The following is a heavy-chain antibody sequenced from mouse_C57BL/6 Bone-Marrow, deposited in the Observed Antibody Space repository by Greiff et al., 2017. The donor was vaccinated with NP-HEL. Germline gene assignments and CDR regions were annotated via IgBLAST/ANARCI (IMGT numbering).Heavy chain of an antibody. V-gene: IGHV2-9-1*01. Sequence: VQLQESGPGLVAPSQSLSITCTVSGFSLTSYAISWVRQPPGKGLEWLGVIWTGGGTNYNSALKSRLSISKDNSKSQVFLKMNSLQTDDTARYYCARNWGNLNLLRNYAMDYWGQGTSVTVSS. CDR3: ARNWGNLNLLRNYAMDY. CDR1: GFSLTSYA. D-gene: IGHD1-1*01. J-gene: IGHJ4*01. CDR2: IWTGGGT.